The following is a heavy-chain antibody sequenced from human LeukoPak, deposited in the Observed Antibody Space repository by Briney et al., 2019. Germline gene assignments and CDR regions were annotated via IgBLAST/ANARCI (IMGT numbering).Heavy chain of an antibody. Sequence: GGSLKLSCKASGFTFSSYAMSWVRQAPGQGLEWVSAISGSGGSTYYADSVKGRFTISRDNSKNTLYLQMNSLRAEDTAVYYCAKGRVTTFDYWGQGTLVTVSS. V-gene: IGHV3-23*01. CDR1: GFTFSSYA. D-gene: IGHD4-17*01. J-gene: IGHJ4*02. CDR2: ISGSGGST. CDR3: AKGRVTTFDY.